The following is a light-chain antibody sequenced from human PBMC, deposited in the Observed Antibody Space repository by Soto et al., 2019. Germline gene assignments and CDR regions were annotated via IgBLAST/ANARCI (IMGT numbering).Light chain of an antibody. J-gene: IGKJ2*01. CDR1: QSVNGNY. CDR3: XXXXXXFRYT. CDR2: GAS. V-gene: IGKV3-20*01. Sequence: EIVLTQSPGTLSLSPGERATLSCRASQSVNGNYLTWYQQKPGQAPRLLIYGASTRATGTPDRFSGSGSGTDXTLTIXXXXXXDXAXXXXXXXXXXFRYTFGQGTKLEIK.